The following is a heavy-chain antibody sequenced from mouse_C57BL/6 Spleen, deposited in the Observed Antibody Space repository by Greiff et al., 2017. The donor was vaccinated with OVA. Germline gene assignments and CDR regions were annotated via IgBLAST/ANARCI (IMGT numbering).Heavy chain of an antibody. D-gene: IGHD4-1*01. V-gene: IGHV1-26*01. Sequence: EVQLQQSGPELVKPGASVKISCKASGYTFTDYYMNWVKQSHGKSLEWIGDINPNNGGTSYNQKFKGKATLTVDKSSSTAYMELRSLTSEDSAVYYCARTGWDENFDYWGQGTTLTVSS. CDR3: ARTGWDENFDY. J-gene: IGHJ2*01. CDR2: INPNNGGT. CDR1: GYTFTDYY.